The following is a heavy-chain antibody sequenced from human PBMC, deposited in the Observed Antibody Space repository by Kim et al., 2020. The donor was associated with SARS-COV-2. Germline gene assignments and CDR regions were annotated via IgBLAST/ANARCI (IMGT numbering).Heavy chain of an antibody. D-gene: IGHD2-8*02. CDR3: AKEGDIPGGYVSFFAP. CDR1: GFNFRRYG. V-gene: IGHV3-30*18. CDR2: ISFDGRVQ. Sequence: GGSLRLSCAGSGFNFRRYGMNWIRQAPGKGLEWVAVISFDGRVQHYADSVKGRFTISRDNSRDTLYLEMNSLTTEDSAGYFCAKEGDIPGGYVSFFAPWGQGPLVTVSS. J-gene: IGHJ5*02.